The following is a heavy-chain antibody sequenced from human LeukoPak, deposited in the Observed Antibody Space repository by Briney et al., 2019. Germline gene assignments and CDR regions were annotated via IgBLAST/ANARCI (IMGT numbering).Heavy chain of an antibody. CDR3: ARDGRLWTALNDY. D-gene: IGHD5-18*01. CDR2: INPSGGST. V-gene: IGHV1-46*01. J-gene: IGHJ4*02. CDR1: GYTLTGYY. Sequence: ASVKVSCKASGYTLTGYYMHWVRQAPGQGLEWMGIINPSGGSTSYAQKFQGRVTMTRDTSTSTVYMELSSLRSEDTAVYYCARDGRLWTALNDYWGQGTLVTVSS.